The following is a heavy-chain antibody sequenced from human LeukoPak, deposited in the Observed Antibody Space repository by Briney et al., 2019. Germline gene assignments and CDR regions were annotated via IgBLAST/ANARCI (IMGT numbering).Heavy chain of an antibody. V-gene: IGHV4-39*07. Sequence: SETLSLTCTVSGGSFNTDTYYWSWIRQPPGKGLEWIGSSYYSGSSYYNLSLKSRVTISRDTSKSQVSLTLSSVTAADTAMYYCARDIIAVSSFDYWGQGALVTVSS. CDR1: GGSFNTDTYY. CDR2: SYYSGSS. CDR3: ARDIIAVSSFDY. D-gene: IGHD6-19*01. J-gene: IGHJ4*02.